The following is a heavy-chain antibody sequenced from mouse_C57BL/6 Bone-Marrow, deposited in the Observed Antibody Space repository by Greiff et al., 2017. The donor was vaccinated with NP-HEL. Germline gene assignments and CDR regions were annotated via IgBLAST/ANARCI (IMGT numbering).Heavy chain of an antibody. CDR1: GYTFTSYW. CDR2: INPSSGYT. Sequence: QVHVKQSGAELAKPGASVKLSCKASGYTFTSYWMHWVKQRPGQGLEWIGYINPSSGYTKYNQKFKDKATLTADKSSSTACMQLSSLTYKDSAVYYCARWRTMVTNAMDYWGQGTSVTVSS. V-gene: IGHV1-7*01. D-gene: IGHD2-2*01. J-gene: IGHJ4*01. CDR3: ARWRTMVTNAMDY.